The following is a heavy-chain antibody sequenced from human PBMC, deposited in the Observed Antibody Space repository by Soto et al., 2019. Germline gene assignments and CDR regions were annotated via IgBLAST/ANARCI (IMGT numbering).Heavy chain of an antibody. CDR3: ARVSRYYDSSGYSYYFDY. CDR2: IYHSGST. D-gene: IGHD3-22*01. J-gene: IGHJ4*02. CDR1: GGSISSGGYS. Sequence: TLSLTCAVSGGSISSGGYSWSWIRQPPGKGLEWIGYIYHSGSTYYNPSLKSRVTISVDRSKNQFSLKLSSVTAADTAVYYCARVSRYYDSSGYSYYFDYWGQGTPVTVSS. V-gene: IGHV4-30-2*01.